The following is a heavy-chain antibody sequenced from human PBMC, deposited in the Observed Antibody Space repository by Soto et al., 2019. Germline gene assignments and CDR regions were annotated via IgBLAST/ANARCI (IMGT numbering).Heavy chain of an antibody. CDR2: ISYTGSTI. CDR3: ARGLRNYYDRSGLHY. J-gene: IGHJ4*02. D-gene: IGHD3-22*01. CDR1: QFTFSNYE. V-gene: IGHV3-48*03. Sequence: EVQLMESGGGLVQPGGSLRLSCVASQFTFSNYEMNWVRQAPGKGLEWVSYISYTGSTIYYADSVRGRFTISRDNSKNSLYLQMNSLRAEDTAVYYCARGLRNYYDRSGLHYWGQGTLVTVSS.